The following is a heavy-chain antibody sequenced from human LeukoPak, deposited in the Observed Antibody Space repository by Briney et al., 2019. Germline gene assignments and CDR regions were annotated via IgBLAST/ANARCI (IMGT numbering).Heavy chain of an antibody. CDR1: GFSVSSNY. CDR2: IYSVSDT. CDR3: ARWGYDSSGSYWDN. V-gene: IGHV3-53*01. Sequence: PGGSLRLSCAASGFSVSSNYMTWVRQAPGKGLQWVSVIYSVSDTFYADSVKGRFTISRDNSKSTVSLQMNSLRADDTAVYYCARWGYDSSGSYWDNWGQGTLVTVSS. D-gene: IGHD3-22*01. J-gene: IGHJ4*02.